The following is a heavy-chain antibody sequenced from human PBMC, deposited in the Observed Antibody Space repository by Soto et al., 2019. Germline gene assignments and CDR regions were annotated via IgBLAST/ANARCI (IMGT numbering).Heavy chain of an antibody. Sequence: ASVKVSCKASGYTLTSYDINWVRQANRQGHEWIGWMNPNSGNTGYAQKFQGRVTMTRNTSISTAYMELSSLRSEDTAVYYCASCRSYYDFWSGSGLSWFDPWGQGTLVTVSS. CDR3: ASCRSYYDFWSGSGLSWFDP. J-gene: IGHJ5*02. V-gene: IGHV1-8*01. CDR2: MNPNSGNT. D-gene: IGHD3-3*01. CDR1: GYTLTSYD.